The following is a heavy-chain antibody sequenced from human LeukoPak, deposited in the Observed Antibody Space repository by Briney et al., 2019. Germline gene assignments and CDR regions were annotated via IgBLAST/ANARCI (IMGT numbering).Heavy chain of an antibody. CDR2: ISAYNGNT. Sequence: ASVKVSCKASGYTFTSYGISWVRQAPGQGLEWMGWISAYNGNTNYAQKLQGRVTMTTDTSTSTAYMELRSLRSDDTTVYYCARVSRELTSFDYWGQGTLVTVSS. CDR1: GYTFTSYG. V-gene: IGHV1-18*01. J-gene: IGHJ4*02. D-gene: IGHD1-26*01. CDR3: ARVSRELTSFDY.